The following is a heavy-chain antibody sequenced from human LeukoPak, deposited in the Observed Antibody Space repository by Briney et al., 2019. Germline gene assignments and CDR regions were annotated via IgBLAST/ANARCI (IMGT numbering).Heavy chain of an antibody. CDR1: GDSVSSNSVV. D-gene: IGHD6-13*01. CDR2: TFYRSRWFN. J-gene: IGHJ3*02. Sequence: SQTLSLTCAVSGDSVSSNSVVWNWIRQSPSRGLEWLGKTFYRSRWFNEYAVSVKSRIIVNPDTSKNQFSLQLNSVTPEDSAVYYCARGIYSDTWYGAFDMWGQGTLVTVSS. CDR3: ARGIYSDTWYGAFDM. V-gene: IGHV6-1*01.